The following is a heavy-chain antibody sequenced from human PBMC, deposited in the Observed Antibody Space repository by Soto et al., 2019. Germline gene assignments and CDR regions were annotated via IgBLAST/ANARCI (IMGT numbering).Heavy chain of an antibody. CDR1: GFTFSGSA. D-gene: IGHD3-3*01. J-gene: IGHJ6*03. Sequence: EVQLVESGGGLVQPGGSLKPSCAASGFTFSGSAMHWVRQASGKGLEWVGRIRSKANSYATAYAASVKGRFTISRDDSKNTAYLQMNSLKTEDTAVYYCTRHTDYDSPYYYYMDVWGKGTTVTVSS. V-gene: IGHV3-73*01. CDR2: IRSKANSYAT. CDR3: TRHTDYDSPYYYYMDV.